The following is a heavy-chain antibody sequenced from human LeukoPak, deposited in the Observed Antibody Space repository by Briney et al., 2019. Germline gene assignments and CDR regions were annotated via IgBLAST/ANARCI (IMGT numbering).Heavy chain of an antibody. Sequence: PGGSLRLSCAASAFTFRSYAMSWVRQAGGKGLEWVSAISGSGGSTYYADSVKGRFTISRDNSKNTLYLQMNSLRAEDTAVYYCASGYCSGGSCEHEDYYYYGMDVWGQGTTVTVSS. J-gene: IGHJ6*02. CDR3: ASGYCSGGSCEHEDYYYYGMDV. V-gene: IGHV3-23*01. CDR2: ISGSGGST. CDR1: AFTFRSYA. D-gene: IGHD2-15*01.